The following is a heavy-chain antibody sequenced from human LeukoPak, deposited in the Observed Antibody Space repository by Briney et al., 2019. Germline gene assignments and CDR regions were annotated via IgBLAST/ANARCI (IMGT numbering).Heavy chain of an antibody. CDR1: GYTFTSYG. J-gene: IGHJ6*02. V-gene: IGHV1-18*01. D-gene: IGHD3-10*01. Sequence: ASVKVSCKASGYTFTSYGISWVRQAPGQGLEWMGWISAYSGNTNYAQKLQGRVTMTTDTSTSTAYMELRSLRSDDTAVYYCARDCFGVRGVESTGYYYYYGMDVWGQGTTVTVSS. CDR3: ARDCFGVRGVESTGYYYYYGMDV. CDR2: ISAYSGNT.